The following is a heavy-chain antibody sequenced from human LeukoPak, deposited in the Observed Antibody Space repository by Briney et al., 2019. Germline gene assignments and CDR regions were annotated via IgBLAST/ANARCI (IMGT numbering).Heavy chain of an antibody. CDR1: GFTFSSYG. V-gene: IGHV3-33*01. J-gene: IGHJ4*02. CDR3: ARGLYSSSWHYFDY. D-gene: IGHD6-13*01. CDR2: IWYDGSNK. Sequence: GGSLRLSCAASGFTFSSYGMHWVRQAPGKGLEWVAVIWYDGSNKYYADSVKGRFTISRDNSKNTLYLQMNSLRAEDTAVYYCARGLYSSSWHYFDYWGQGTLVTVSS.